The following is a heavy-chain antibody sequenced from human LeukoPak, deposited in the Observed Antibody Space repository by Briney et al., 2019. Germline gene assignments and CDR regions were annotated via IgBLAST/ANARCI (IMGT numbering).Heavy chain of an antibody. D-gene: IGHD2-15*01. CDR1: GFTFSGYA. Sequence: PGGSLRLSCAASGFTFSGYAMHWVRQAPGKGLGYVSAVNSNGGSTYYADSVRDRFTISRDNSRNTLFLQMGSLRPEDTAVYYCARRADYSLDFWGQGTLVTVSS. CDR3: ARRADYSLDF. CDR2: VNSNGGST. J-gene: IGHJ4*02. V-gene: IGHV3-64*02.